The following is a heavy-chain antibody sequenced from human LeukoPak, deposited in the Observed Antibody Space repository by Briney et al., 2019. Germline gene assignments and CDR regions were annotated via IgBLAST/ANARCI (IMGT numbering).Heavy chain of an antibody. D-gene: IGHD1-26*01. CDR1: VVSMNGYY. CDR3: ARQFLVGSTFHAFDL. Sequence: PSETLSLTCSVSVVSMNGYYWSWLRQSAGNRLEWIGHVDSSGNTNYNPSLESRVTMSVDTSKKQFSLKLTSVTAADMAVYFCARQFLVGSTFHAFDLWGQGTRVTVSS. J-gene: IGHJ3*01. CDR2: VDSSGNT. V-gene: IGHV4-4*07.